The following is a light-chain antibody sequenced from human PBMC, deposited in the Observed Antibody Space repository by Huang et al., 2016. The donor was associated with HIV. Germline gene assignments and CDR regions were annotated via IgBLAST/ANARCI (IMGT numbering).Light chain of an antibody. Sequence: DIQMTQSPSSLSASVGDSVTITCRASQTISTHLNWYQQQPGKSPNLLIYDASTLQTGVPSRCSGSGSGTDFTLTISGLQPEDSAIYHWQQSFATPRTFGQGTKVVIK. CDR1: QTISTH. CDR2: DAS. CDR3: QQSFATPRT. J-gene: IGKJ1*01. V-gene: IGKV1-39*01.